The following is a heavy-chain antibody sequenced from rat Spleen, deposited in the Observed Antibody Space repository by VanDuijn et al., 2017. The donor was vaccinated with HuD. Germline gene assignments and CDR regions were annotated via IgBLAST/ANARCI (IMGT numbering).Heavy chain of an antibody. CDR1: GYSITNNY. J-gene: IGHJ4*01. D-gene: IGHD1-12*02. CDR3: ARSSHGLMDA. V-gene: IGHV3-1*01. CDR2: ISYSGST. Sequence: EVQLQESGPGLVKPSQSLSLTCSVTGYSITNNYWGWIRKFPGNKMEWMGYISYSGSTSYNPSLKSRISITRDTSKNQFFLQLNSVTTEDTATYYCARSSHGLMDAWGQGASVTVSS.